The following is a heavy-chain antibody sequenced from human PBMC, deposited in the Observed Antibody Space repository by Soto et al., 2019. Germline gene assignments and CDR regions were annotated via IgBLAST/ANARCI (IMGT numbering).Heavy chain of an antibody. CDR3: ARIYCSGGSCYRLYWDYYYMDV. V-gene: IGHV1-8*01. Sequence: ASVKVSCKASGYTFTSYDINWVRQATGQGLEWMGWMNPNSGNTGYAQKFQGRGTMTRNTSISTAYMELSSLRSEDTAVYYCARIYCSGGSCYRLYWDYYYMDVWGKGTTVTVSS. D-gene: IGHD2-15*01. CDR1: GYTFTSYD. CDR2: MNPNSGNT. J-gene: IGHJ6*03.